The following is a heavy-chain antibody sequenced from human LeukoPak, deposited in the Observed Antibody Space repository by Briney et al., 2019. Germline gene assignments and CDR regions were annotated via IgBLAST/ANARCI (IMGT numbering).Heavy chain of an antibody. Sequence: SVKVSCKASGGTFSSYAISWVRQAPGQGLEWMGGIIPILGTANYAQKFQGRVTITADESTSTAYMELSSLRSEDTAVYYCARGGGYCSSTSCYQPGVLGWYFDLWGRGTLVTVSS. V-gene: IGHV1-69*13. CDR2: IIPILGTA. D-gene: IGHD2-2*01. CDR3: ARGGGYCSSTSCYQPGVLGWYFDL. J-gene: IGHJ2*01. CDR1: GGTFSSYA.